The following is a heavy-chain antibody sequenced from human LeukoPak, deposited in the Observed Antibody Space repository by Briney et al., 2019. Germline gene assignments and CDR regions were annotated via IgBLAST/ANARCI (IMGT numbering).Heavy chain of an antibody. V-gene: IGHV1-8*01. CDR3: AREFRVVTPTQGDDY. D-gene: IGHD2-21*02. Sequence: ASVKVSCKASGYSFTTYDINWVRQATGQGLEWMGWMDPNSGNTGYAQKFQGRVTMTRSTSISTAYMELSSLRSEDTAVYYCAREFRVVTPTQGDDYWGQGTLVTVSS. CDR1: GYSFTTYD. J-gene: IGHJ4*02. CDR2: MDPNSGNT.